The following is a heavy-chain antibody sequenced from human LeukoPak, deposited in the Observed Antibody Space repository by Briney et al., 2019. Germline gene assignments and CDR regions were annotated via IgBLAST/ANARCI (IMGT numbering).Heavy chain of an antibody. V-gene: IGHV3-30*04. J-gene: IGHJ4*02. D-gene: IGHD4-17*01. Sequence: GRSLRLSCAASGFTFSDYGMHWVRQAPGKGLEWVAGISYDGKNRYYADSVKGRFTISRDNSKNMLFLQMNSLRAEDTAVYYCARERFLDGDYVFDYWGQGTLVTVSS. CDR2: ISYDGKNR. CDR3: ARERFLDGDYVFDY. CDR1: GFTFSDYG.